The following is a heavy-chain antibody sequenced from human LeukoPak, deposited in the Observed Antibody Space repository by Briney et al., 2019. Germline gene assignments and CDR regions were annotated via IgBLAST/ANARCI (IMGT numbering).Heavy chain of an antibody. V-gene: IGHV1-46*01. D-gene: IGHD3-22*01. CDR1: GYTFTSYY. CDR3: AREGPRNYFDSSGPGPFDI. Sequence: ASVKLSCKASGYTFTSYYMHWVRQAPGQGLEWMGVINPSDRSTSYAQKFQGRVTMTRDTSTSTVYMELSSLRSEDTAVYYCAREGPRNYFDSSGPGPFDIWGQGTMVTVSS. CDR2: INPSDRST. J-gene: IGHJ3*02.